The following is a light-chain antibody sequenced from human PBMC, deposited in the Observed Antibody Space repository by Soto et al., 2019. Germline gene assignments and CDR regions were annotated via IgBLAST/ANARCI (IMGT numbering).Light chain of an antibody. CDR3: QHYNNWPRVFT. V-gene: IGKV3-15*01. J-gene: IGKJ3*01. CDR2: GAS. Sequence: EIVMTQSPATLSVSPGERATLSCRASQSVSSNLAWYQQKPGQAPKLLIYGASTRASGIPARFSGSGSGTEFTLTISSLQSEDFAVYYCQHYNNWPRVFTFGPGTKVDIK. CDR1: QSVSSN.